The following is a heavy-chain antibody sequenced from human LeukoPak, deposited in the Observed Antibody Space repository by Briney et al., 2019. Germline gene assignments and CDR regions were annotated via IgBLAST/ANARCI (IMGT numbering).Heavy chain of an antibody. Sequence: ASVTVSCKASGYTFNRYCITWVRQAPGQGLKWMGWISGYNGNTNYAQKLQGRVTMTTDTSTSTAYMELRSLTSDDPAMYYCARDYGYGVTVMISDDYWGQGTLVTVSS. CDR2: ISGYNGNT. CDR1: GYTFNRYC. V-gene: IGHV1-18*01. J-gene: IGHJ4*02. D-gene: IGHD5-12*01. CDR3: ARDYGYGVTVMISDDY.